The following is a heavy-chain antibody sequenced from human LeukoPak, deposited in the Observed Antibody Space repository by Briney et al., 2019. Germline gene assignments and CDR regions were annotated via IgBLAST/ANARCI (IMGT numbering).Heavy chain of an antibody. V-gene: IGHV3-48*01. J-gene: IGHJ4*02. CDR1: GFPFIEYS. Sequence: PGGSLRLSCTASGFPFIEYSMNWVRQAPGKGLDWISYIGIDSGNRKYADSVRGRFTISTDKAKNSLYLKMNSLRVEDTAVYYCARDHNYAFDNWGQGTLVSVAS. CDR2: IGIDSGNR. D-gene: IGHD1-1*01. CDR3: ARDHNYAFDN.